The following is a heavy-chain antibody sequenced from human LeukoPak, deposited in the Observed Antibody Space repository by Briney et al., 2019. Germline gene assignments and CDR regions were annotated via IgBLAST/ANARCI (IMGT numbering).Heavy chain of an antibody. D-gene: IGHD3-22*01. CDR2: IYPGDSDT. CDR3: ARPSVTYYDSSGYYYVIDY. Sequence: KPGESLKISCKGSGYSFTSYWIGWVRQMPGKGQVWMGIIYPGDSDTRYSPSFQGQVTISADKSISTAYLQWSSLKASDTAMYYCARPSVTYYDSSGYYYVIDYWGQGTLVTVSS. V-gene: IGHV5-51*01. CDR1: GYSFTSYW. J-gene: IGHJ4*02.